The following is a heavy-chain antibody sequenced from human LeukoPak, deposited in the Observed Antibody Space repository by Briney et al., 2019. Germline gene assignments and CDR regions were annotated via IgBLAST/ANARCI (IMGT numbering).Heavy chain of an antibody. CDR1: GGSISSGDYY. Sequence: SETLSLTCTVSGGSISSGDYYWSWIRQPPGKGLEWIGYIYYSGSTYYNPSLKSRVTISVDTSKNQFSLKLSSVTAADTAVYYCAKYTGGRPLNLDYWGQGTLVTVPS. D-gene: IGHD2-8*02. CDR2: IYYSGST. J-gene: IGHJ4*02. V-gene: IGHV4-30-4*02. CDR3: AKYTGGRPLNLDY.